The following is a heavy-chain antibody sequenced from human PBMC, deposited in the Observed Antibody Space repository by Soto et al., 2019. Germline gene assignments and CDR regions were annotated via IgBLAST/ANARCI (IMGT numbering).Heavy chain of an antibody. D-gene: IGHD5-12*01. CDR1: GFTFSSYA. Sequence: PGGSLRLSCAASGFTFSSYAMHWVRQAPGKGLEYVSAISSNGGSTYYANSVKGRFTISRDNSKNTLYLQMGSLRAEDMAVYYCAREIPLQYSGYEYAAFDIWGQGTMVTVSS. V-gene: IGHV3-64*01. J-gene: IGHJ3*02. CDR3: AREIPLQYSGYEYAAFDI. CDR2: ISSNGGST.